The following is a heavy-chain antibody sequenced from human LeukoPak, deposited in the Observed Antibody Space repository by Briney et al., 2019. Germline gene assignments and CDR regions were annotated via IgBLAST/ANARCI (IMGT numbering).Heavy chain of an antibody. Sequence: SVKVSCKASGGTFSSYAISWVRQAPGQGLEWMGRIIPIFGTANYAQKFQGRVTITTDESTSTAYMELSSLRSEDTAVYYCAREEWEPPVAFDIWGQGAMVTVSS. V-gene: IGHV1-69*05. CDR1: GGTFSSYA. D-gene: IGHD1-26*01. CDR2: IIPIFGTA. CDR3: AREEWEPPVAFDI. J-gene: IGHJ3*02.